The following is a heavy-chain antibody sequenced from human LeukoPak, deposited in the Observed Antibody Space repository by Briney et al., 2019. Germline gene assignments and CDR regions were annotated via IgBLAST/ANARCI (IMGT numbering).Heavy chain of an antibody. CDR3: ARALLRYSSSWKNWFDP. CDR1: GYTFTSYG. D-gene: IGHD6-13*01. J-gene: IGHJ5*02. Sequence: ASVKVSCKASGYTFTSYGINWVRQAPGQGLEWMGWINPNSGGTNYAQKFQGRVTMTRDTSISTAYMELSRLRSDDTAVYYCARALLRYSSSWKNWFDPWGQGTLVTVSS. V-gene: IGHV1-2*02. CDR2: INPNSGGT.